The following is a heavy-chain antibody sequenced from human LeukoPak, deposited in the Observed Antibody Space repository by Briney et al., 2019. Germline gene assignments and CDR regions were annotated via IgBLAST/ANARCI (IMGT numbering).Heavy chain of an antibody. CDR3: AKFRSPDDGSVVY. Sequence: GGSLRLSCAASGVTFNSYAMSWVRQAPGKGLEWVSVISGSAGSTYYADSVKGRFTISRDNSKNTLYLQMNSLRAEDPAVYYCAKFRSPDDGSVVYWGQGTLVTVSS. CDR1: GVTFNSYA. D-gene: IGHD5/OR15-5a*01. J-gene: IGHJ4*02. CDR2: ISGSAGST. V-gene: IGHV3-23*01.